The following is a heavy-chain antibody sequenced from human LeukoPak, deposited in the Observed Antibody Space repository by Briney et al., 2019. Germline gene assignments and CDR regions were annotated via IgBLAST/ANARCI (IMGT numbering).Heavy chain of an antibody. D-gene: IGHD3-9*01. V-gene: IGHV3-23*01. CDR1: GFTFSSYA. Sequence: GGSLRLSCAASGFTFSSYAMSWVRQAPGKGLEWVSAISDSGGYTYYADSVRGRFTISRDNSKNRLYLQMNSLRAEDTAAYYCARGGLRYLQSWCQGTLVTVSS. CDR2: ISDSGGYT. J-gene: IGHJ5*02. CDR3: ARGGLRYLQS.